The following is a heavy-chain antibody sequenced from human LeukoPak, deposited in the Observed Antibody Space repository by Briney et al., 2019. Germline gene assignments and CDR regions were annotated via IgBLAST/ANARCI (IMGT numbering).Heavy chain of an antibody. D-gene: IGHD3-22*01. Sequence: GESLKISCKGSGYSFTSYWIGWVRQLPGKGLEWMGIIYPGDSDTRYSPSFQGQVTISADKSISTAYLQWSSLKASDTAMYYCARASSGYDSSGYYYVTGVNYSDYWGQGTLVTVSS. V-gene: IGHV5-51*01. CDR1: GYSFTSYW. J-gene: IGHJ4*02. CDR2: IYPGDSDT. CDR3: ARASSGYDSSGYYYVTGVNYSDY.